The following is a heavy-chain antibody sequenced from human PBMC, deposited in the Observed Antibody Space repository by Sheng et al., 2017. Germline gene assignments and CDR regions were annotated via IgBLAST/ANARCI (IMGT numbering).Heavy chain of an antibody. CDR3: ARDGIAARQVKELDYYYYMDV. CDR2: IIPIFGTA. CDR1: GGTFSSYA. J-gene: IGHJ6*03. Sequence: QVQLVQSGAEVKKPGSSVKVSCKASGGTFSSYAISWVRQAPGQGLEWMGGIIPIFGTANYAQKFQGRVTITTDESTSTAYMELSSLRSEDTAVYYCARDGIAARQVKELDYYYYMDVWGKGTTVTVSS. D-gene: IGHD6-6*01. V-gene: IGHV1-69*05.